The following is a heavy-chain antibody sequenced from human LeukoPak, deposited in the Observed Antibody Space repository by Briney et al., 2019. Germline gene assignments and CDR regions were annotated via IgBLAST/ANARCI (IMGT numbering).Heavy chain of an antibody. V-gene: IGHV5-51*01. CDR2: ISPGDFDT. CDR1: GYSFTTYW. CDR3: ARLWDSSGYYSHFLDS. D-gene: IGHD3-22*01. J-gene: IGHJ4*02. Sequence: GESLKISCKGSGYSFTTYWVAWVRQMPGKGLEWMGMISPGDFDTRYSPSFKGQVTISADKSISTAYLQWSSLKASDTAMYYCARLWDSSGYYSHFLDSWGQGTLVTVSS.